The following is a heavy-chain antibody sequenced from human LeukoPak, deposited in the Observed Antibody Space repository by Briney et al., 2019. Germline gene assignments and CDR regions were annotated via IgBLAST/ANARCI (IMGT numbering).Heavy chain of an antibody. J-gene: IGHJ4*02. D-gene: IGHD3-22*01. CDR3: AKVPLDIEYYDSSGYYGDY. CDR2: INSDGSST. V-gene: IGHV3-74*01. CDR1: GFTFSNYW. Sequence: GGSLRLSCAASGFTFSNYWMHWVRQAPGKGLVWVSRINSDGSSTTYADSVKGRFTISRDNSKNTLYLQMNSLRAEDTAVYYCAKVPLDIEYYDSSGYYGDYWGQGTLVTVSS.